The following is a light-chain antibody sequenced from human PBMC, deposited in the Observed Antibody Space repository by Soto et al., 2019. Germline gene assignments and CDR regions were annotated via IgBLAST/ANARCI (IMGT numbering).Light chain of an antibody. CDR3: QSYDSSLSGHVV. J-gene: IGLJ2*01. V-gene: IGLV1-40*01. CDR2: DNS. Sequence: QSVLTQPPSVSGAPGQRVTISCTGSSSNIGAGYDVHWYQQLPGTAPKLLIYDNSNRPSGVPDRLSGSKSGTSASLAIPGLQAENEADYYCQSYDSSLSGHVVFGGGTKLTAL. CDR1: SSNIGAGYD.